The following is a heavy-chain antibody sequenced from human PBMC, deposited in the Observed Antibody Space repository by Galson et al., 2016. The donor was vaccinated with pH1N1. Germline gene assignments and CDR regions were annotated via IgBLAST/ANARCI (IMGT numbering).Heavy chain of an antibody. CDR1: ASSFTSYW. V-gene: IGHV5-10-1*01. CDR3: ATGPSPDC. Sequence: QSGAEVKEPGESLTISCKGSASSFTSYWISWVRQMPGKGLEWMGRINPRDSYTDYSPSFQGHVTISPDESISPAYVKWSTLKASDTAIYYCATGPSPDCWGQGTLVIVSS. CDR2: INPRDSYT. J-gene: IGHJ4*02.